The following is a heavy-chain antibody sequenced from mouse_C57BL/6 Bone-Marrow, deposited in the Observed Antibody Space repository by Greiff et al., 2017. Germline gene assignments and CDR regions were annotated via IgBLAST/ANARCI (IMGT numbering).Heavy chain of an antibody. Sequence: QVTLKVCGPGILQPSQTLSLTCSFSGFSLSTFGMGVGWIRQPSGKGLEWLAHIWWDDDKYYNPALKSRLTISKDTSKNQVFLKIANVDTADTATYYCAEGYDYGSSPFAYWGQGTLVTVSA. V-gene: IGHV8-8*01. D-gene: IGHD1-1*01. J-gene: IGHJ3*01. CDR2: IWWDDDK. CDR3: AEGYDYGSSPFAY. CDR1: GFSLSTFGMG.